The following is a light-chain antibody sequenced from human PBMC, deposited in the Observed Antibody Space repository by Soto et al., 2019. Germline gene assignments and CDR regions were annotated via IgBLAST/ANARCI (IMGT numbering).Light chain of an antibody. CDR2: EVS. J-gene: IGLJ1*01. V-gene: IGLV2-8*01. CDR3: SSYAGSNNLGHV. CDR1: SSDVGGYNY. Sequence: QSALTPPPSAAGAPGQSVPISCPGNSSDVGGYNYVSWYQQHPGKAPKLMIYEVSKRPSGVPDRFSGSKSGNTASLTVSGLQAEDEADYYCSSYAGSNNLGHVFGTGTKVTVL.